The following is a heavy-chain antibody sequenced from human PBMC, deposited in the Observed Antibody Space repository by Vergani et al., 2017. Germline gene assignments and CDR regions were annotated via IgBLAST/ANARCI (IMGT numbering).Heavy chain of an antibody. V-gene: IGHV3-21*01. CDR2: ISSSSSYI. CDR1: GFTFSSYS. Sequence: EVQLVESGGGLVKPGGSLRLSCAASGFTFSSYSMNWVRQAPGKGLEWVSSISSSSSYIYYADSVKGRFTISRDNAKNSLYLQMNSLRAEDTAVYYCARTGNWAAAGTLYYYYYMDVWGKGTTVTVSS. D-gene: IGHD6-13*01. J-gene: IGHJ6*03. CDR3: ARTGNWAAAGTLYYYYYMDV.